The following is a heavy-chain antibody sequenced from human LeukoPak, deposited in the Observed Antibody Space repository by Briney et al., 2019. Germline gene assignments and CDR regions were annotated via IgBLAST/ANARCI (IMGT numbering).Heavy chain of an antibody. J-gene: IGHJ4*02. Sequence: GGSLRLSCAASGFTFSSYWMSWVRQAPGKGLEWVANIKQDGSEKYYVDSVKGRFTISRDNAKNSMYLQMISLRAEDKAVYYCAREGVIAVADDFDYWGQGTLVTVSS. D-gene: IGHD6-19*01. CDR2: IKQDGSEK. CDR1: GFTFSSYW. CDR3: AREGVIAVADDFDY. V-gene: IGHV3-7*01.